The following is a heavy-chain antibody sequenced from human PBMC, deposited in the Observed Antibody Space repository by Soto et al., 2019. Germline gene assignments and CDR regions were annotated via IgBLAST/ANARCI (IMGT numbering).Heavy chain of an antibody. CDR2: IYYSGST. CDR1: GGSISSYY. J-gene: IGHJ6*02. V-gene: IGHV4-59*01. D-gene: IGHD3-10*01. CDR3: ARDSGGSGSTQSMDV. Sequence: PSETLSLTCTVSGGSISSYYWSWIRQPPGKGLEWIGYIYYSGSTNYNPSLKSRVTISVDTSKNQFSLKLSSVTAADTAVYYCARDSGGSGSTQSMDVWGQGTTVTVSS.